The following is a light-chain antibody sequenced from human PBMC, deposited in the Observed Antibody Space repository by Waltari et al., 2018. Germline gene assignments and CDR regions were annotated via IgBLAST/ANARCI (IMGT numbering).Light chain of an antibody. CDR2: ENN. J-gene: IGLJ7*01. Sequence: SVLTRPPSVSAAPGQRVTISCSGGSSNIGNNYVSWYRQFPGTAPKILIYENNNRPSGIPGRFSGAKSGTSATLDITGLQAGDEADYYCGTWDSSLSGAVFGGGTHLTVL. CDR1: SSNIGNNY. CDR3: GTWDSSLSGAV. V-gene: IGLV1-51*02.